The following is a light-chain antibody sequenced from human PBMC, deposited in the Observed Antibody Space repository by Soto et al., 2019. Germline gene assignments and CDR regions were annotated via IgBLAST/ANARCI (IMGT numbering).Light chain of an antibody. CDR3: SSYTSTNTRYV. CDR2: EVS. CDR1: SSDVGAYNY. V-gene: IGLV2-14*01. J-gene: IGLJ1*01. Sequence: QSALTQPASVSGSPGQSITISCTGTSSDVGAYNYVSWYQQYPGKAPKLMIYEVSNQPSGVSNRFSGSKSGNTASLTISGLQAEDEADYYCSSYTSTNTRYVFGSGTKLTVL.